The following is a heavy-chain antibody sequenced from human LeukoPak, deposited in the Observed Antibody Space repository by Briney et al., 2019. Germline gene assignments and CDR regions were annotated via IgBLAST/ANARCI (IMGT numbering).Heavy chain of an antibody. J-gene: IGHJ6*03. Sequence: GGSLRLSCAASGFTFSSYGMHWVRQAPGKRLEWVAVISYDGSNKYYADSVKGRFTISRDNSKNTLYLQMNSLRAEDTAVYYCAKDLGYCTNGVCYTYLQYYYYYMDVWGKGTTVTVSS. CDR1: GFTFSSYG. CDR3: AKDLGYCTNGVCYTYLQYYYYYMDV. V-gene: IGHV3-30*18. D-gene: IGHD2-8*01. CDR2: ISYDGSNK.